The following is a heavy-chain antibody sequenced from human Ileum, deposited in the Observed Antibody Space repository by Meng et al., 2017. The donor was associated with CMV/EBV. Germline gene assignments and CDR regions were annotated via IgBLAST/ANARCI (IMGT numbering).Heavy chain of an antibody. Sequence: GESLKISCAASGFTFDDYAVHWVRQVPGKGLEWVGRIYMRSDGGTTDYAAPVKGRITISREDAKNKLYLQMDSLKTEDTGVYYCTTYDRGSFQIWGPGTMVTVSS. CDR2: IYMRSDGGTT. CDR3: TTYDRGSFQI. J-gene: IGHJ3*02. V-gene: IGHV3-15*01. CDR1: GFTFDDYA. D-gene: IGHD3-22*01.